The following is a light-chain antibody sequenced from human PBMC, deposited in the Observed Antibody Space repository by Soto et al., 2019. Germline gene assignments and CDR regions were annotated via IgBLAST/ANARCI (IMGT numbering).Light chain of an antibody. CDR1: SSDFGTYNL. CDR2: EVT. Sequence: QSALTQPASVSGSPGQSITISCTETSSDFGTYNLVSWYQQNPDKAPKLLIYEVTKRPSGVSNRFSGSQSGNTASLTISGRQAEDEADYYCCAYVHRNTLVVGGGTKLTVL. CDR3: CAYVHRNTLV. J-gene: IGLJ3*02. V-gene: IGLV2-23*02.